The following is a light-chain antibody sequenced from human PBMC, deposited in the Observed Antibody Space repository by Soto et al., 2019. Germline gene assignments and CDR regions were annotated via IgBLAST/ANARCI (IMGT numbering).Light chain of an antibody. CDR3: TSYTSSSPYLV. J-gene: IGLJ3*02. CDR1: SSDVGGYNY. V-gene: IGLV2-14*03. CDR2: DVT. Sequence: QSVLTQPASVSGSPGQSITIYCTGTSSDVGGYNYVSWYQHHPGKAPKLMIYDVTNRPSGVSNRFSGSKSGNTASLTISGLQAEDEADYYCTSYTSSSPYLVFGGGTKLTVL.